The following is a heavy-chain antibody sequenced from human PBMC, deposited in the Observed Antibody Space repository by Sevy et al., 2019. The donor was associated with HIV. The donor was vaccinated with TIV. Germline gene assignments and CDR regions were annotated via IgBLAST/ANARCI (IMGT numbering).Heavy chain of an antibody. D-gene: IGHD3-16*01. CDR3: ARGARGTLPSYYYYTLNI. CDR2: IYPGDSDT. V-gene: IGHV5-51*01. CDR1: GYSFTDYW. Sequence: GESLKISCKGSGYSFTDYWIGWVRQKPGKGLEWMGIIYPGDSDTIYSPSFQGQVTISVDKSISTAYLQGSSLKTSDTAIFYCARGARGTLPSYYYYTLNIWGQGTTVTVSS. J-gene: IGHJ6*02.